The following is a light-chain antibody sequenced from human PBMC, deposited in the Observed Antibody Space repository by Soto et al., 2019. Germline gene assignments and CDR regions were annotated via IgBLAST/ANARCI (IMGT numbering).Light chain of an antibody. J-gene: IGLJ1*01. CDR1: SSDVGSYNL. CDR3: CSYAGSSTYV. CDR2: EDN. V-gene: IGLV2-23*01. Sequence: QPVLTQPASVSGSPGQSITISCTGTSSDVGSYNLVSWYQQHPGKAPKLMIFEDNKRPSGISNRFSGSKSASTASLTISGLQAEDEADYYCCSYAGSSTYVFGTGTKLTVL.